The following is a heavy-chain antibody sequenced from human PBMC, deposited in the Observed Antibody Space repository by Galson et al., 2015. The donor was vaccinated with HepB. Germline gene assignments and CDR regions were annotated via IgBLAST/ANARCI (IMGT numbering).Heavy chain of an antibody. V-gene: IGHV3-21*01. J-gene: IGHJ3*02. CDR3: AREPPSLHDAFDI. CDR2: ISVSGGYM. Sequence: SLRLSCAASGFTFSNYNMNWVRQAPGKGLEGVSSISVSGGYMFYADSVKGRFTISRDNAKNSLYLQMNSLRAEDSAVYYCAREPPSLHDAFDIWGQGTMVPVSS. CDR1: GFTFSNYN. D-gene: IGHD3-10*01.